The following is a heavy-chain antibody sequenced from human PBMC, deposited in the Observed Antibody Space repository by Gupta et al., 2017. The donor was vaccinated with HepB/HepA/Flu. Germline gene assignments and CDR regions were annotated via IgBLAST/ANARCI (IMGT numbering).Heavy chain of an antibody. CDR1: GASISSYY. CDR3: VGGIANDF. J-gene: IGHJ4*02. V-gene: IGHV4-4*07. D-gene: IGHD6-13*01. Sequence: QVQLQESGPGLVKPSETLSLTCTVSGASISSYYWSWIRQPAGNGLEWIGRMFNSGSTNYNPSLKSRVTMSVDTSKNQFSLKLTSVTAADTAVYYCVGGIANDFWGQGTLVTVSS. CDR2: MFNSGST.